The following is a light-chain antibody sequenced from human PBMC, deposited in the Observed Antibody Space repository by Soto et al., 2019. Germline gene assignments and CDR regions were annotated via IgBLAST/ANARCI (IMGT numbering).Light chain of an antibody. CDR3: QHYNSYSEA. CDR2: DAS. Sequence: DIQLTQSPSSLSASVGDRVTITCRASQSISNLLNWYQQKPGKAPKLLIYDASSLESGVPSRFSGSGSGTEFTLTISSLQPDDFATYYCQHYNSYSEAFGQGTKVDIK. J-gene: IGKJ1*01. V-gene: IGKV1-5*01. CDR1: QSISNL.